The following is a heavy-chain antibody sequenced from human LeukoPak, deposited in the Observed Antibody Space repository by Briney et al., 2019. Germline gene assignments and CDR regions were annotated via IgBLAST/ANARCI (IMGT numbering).Heavy chain of an antibody. CDR3: AELGITMIGGV. D-gene: IGHD3-10*02. CDR2: ISSSSSYI. Sequence: GGSLRLSCAASGFTFSSYPMSWVRQAPGRGLEWVSSISSSSSYIYYADSVKGRFTISRDNAKNSLYLQMNSLRAEDTAVYYCAELGITMIGGVWGKGTTVTISS. CDR1: GFTFSSYP. J-gene: IGHJ6*04. V-gene: IGHV3-21*01.